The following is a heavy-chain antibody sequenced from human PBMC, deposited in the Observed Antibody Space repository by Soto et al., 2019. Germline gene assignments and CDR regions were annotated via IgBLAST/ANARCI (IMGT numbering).Heavy chain of an antibody. CDR1: GGTFSRYT. J-gene: IGHJ4*02. D-gene: IGHD3-22*01. CDR3: ARQFDYESSGYYYAY. Sequence: SVKVSCKASGGTFSRYTISWVRQAPGQGLEWMGGIPPMFGTANYAQKFQGRVTIAADESTSTAYMELSSLRSEDTAVYYCARQFDYESSGYYYAYWGQGTVVTVSS. CDR2: IPPMFGTA. V-gene: IGHV1-69*13.